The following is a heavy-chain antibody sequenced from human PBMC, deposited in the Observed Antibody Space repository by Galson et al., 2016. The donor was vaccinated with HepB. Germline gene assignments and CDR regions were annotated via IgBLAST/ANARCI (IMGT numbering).Heavy chain of an antibody. CDR3: ARGGWSPGLDY. D-gene: IGHD6-19*01. CDR1: GGSINSTNW. Sequence: SETLSLTCAVSGGSINSTNWWTWVRQPPGKGLEWIGEISHTEHTNYNPSLKSRVTISLDKSKNQFSLKLHSVTAADTAVYYCARGGWSPGLDYWGPGTLVTVSS. V-gene: IGHV4-4*02. CDR2: ISHTEHT. J-gene: IGHJ4*02.